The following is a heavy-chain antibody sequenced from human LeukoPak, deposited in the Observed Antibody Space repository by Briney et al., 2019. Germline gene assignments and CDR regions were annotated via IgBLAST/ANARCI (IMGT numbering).Heavy chain of an antibody. V-gene: IGHV4-38-2*02. J-gene: IGHJ4*02. CDR2: IYHSGST. CDR3: ARDLGILTGYFDY. D-gene: IGHD3-9*01. Sequence: SETLSLTCTVSSYSISSGYYWGWIRQPPGKGLEWIGSIYHSGSTYYNPSLKSRVTISVDTSKNQFSLKLSSVTAADTAVYYCARDLGILTGYFDYWGQGTLVTVSS. CDR1: SYSISSGYY.